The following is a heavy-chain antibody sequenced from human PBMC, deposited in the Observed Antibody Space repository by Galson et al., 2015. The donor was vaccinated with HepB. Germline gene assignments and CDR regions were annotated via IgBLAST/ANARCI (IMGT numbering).Heavy chain of an antibody. J-gene: IGHJ4*02. Sequence: SLRLSCAASGFTFSSYNMNWVRQAPGKGLEWVSHISSSSSYTNYADSVKGRFTISRDNAKSSLYLQMNSLRVEDTAVYYCARLEQLVPSAYWGQGTLVTVSP. D-gene: IGHD6-13*01. V-gene: IGHV3-21*05. CDR1: GFTFSSYN. CDR3: ARLEQLVPSAY. CDR2: ISSSSSYT.